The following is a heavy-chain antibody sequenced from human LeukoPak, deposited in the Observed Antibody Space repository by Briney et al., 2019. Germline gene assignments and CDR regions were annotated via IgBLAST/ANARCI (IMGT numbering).Heavy chain of an antibody. CDR3: ARAPLYGSCEY. V-gene: IGHV1-18*04. D-gene: IGHD6-6*01. CDR1: GYTFTGYY. J-gene: IGHJ4*02. Sequence: ASVKVSCKASGYTFTGYYMNWVRQAPGQGLEWMGWISGYNGNTNYAQKLQGRVTMTTDTSTSTAYMELRSLRSDDTAVYYCARAPLYGSCEYWGQGTLVTVSS. CDR2: ISGYNGNT.